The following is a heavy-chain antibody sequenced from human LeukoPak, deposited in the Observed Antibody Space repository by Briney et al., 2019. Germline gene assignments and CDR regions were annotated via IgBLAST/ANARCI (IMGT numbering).Heavy chain of an antibody. D-gene: IGHD2-2*01. CDR3: AKESGSSTDFDY. CDR1: GFTFTSYS. V-gene: IGHV3-23*01. Sequence: GGSLRLSCAASGFTFTSYSMNWVRQAPGKGLEWVSTISGGGGSTYYADSVKGRFTISRDNSKNTLYVQMNSLRAEDTAVYYCAKESGSSTDFDYWGQGTLVTVSS. J-gene: IGHJ4*02. CDR2: ISGGGGST.